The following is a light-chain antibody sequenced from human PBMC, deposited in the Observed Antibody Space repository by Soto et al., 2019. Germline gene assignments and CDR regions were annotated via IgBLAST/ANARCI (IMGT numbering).Light chain of an antibody. V-gene: IGLV1-51*02. J-gene: IGLJ1*01. CDR1: SSNIGNNY. CDR3: GTWDSSLSAHV. Sequence: QSVLTQPPSVSAAPGQKVTISCSGTSSNIGNNYVSWYQQLPGAAPKLLIYETDKRLSGIPDRISGSKSGTSATLGITGLQAGDEVDYHCGTWDSSLSAHVFGTGTKLTVL. CDR2: ETD.